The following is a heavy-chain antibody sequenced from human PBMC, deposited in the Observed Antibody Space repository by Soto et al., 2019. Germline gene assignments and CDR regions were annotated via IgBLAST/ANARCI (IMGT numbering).Heavy chain of an antibody. CDR1: GFTFSSYS. V-gene: IGHV3-21*01. CDR3: ARDKLRQYYYDSSGYYENTYDAFDI. CDR2: ISSSSSYI. D-gene: IGHD3-22*01. J-gene: IGHJ3*02. Sequence: GGSLRLSCAASGFTFSSYSMNWVRQAPGKGLEWVSSISSSSSYIYYADSVKGRFTISRDKAKNSLYLQMNSLRAEDTAVYYCARDKLRQYYYDSSGYYENTYDAFDIWGQGTMVTVSS.